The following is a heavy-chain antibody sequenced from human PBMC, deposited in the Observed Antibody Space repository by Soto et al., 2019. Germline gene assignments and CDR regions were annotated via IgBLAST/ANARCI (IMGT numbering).Heavy chain of an antibody. CDR1: GGSFSGYY. Sequence: QVQLQQWGAGLLKPSETLSLTCAVYGGSFSGYYWGWIRQPPGKGLEWIGEINHSGSTNYNPSLKCRVAISVDTSKNQFSLKLSSVTAADTAVYYCARGLGGYYAFDYWGQGTLVTVSS. D-gene: IGHD3-22*01. V-gene: IGHV4-34*01. CDR3: ARGLGGYYAFDY. J-gene: IGHJ4*02. CDR2: INHSGST.